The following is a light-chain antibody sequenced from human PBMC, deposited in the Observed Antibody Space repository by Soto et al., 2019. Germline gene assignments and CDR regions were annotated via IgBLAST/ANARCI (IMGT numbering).Light chain of an antibody. CDR3: QQYGSSSWT. CDR1: QSVSSSY. V-gene: IGKV3-20*01. CDR2: GAS. J-gene: IGKJ1*01. Sequence: EIVLTQSPGTLSLSPGERATLSCRASQSVSSSYLAWYQQKPGQAPRLLIYGASSRATGIPDRFSGSGSGTDCTLTISRPEPEDFGVYYCQQYGSSSWTFGQGTKVEIK.